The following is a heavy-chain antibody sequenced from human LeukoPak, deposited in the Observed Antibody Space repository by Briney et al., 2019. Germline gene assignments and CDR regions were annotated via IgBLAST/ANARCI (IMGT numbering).Heavy chain of an antibody. Sequence: PTGGSLRLSCAASGITFSRSWMSWVRQAPGKGLEWVAFIKEDGSEKYYVDSVKGRFTISRDNAENSLYLQMNSLRAEDTAVYYCARDRGGRTGLDDWGQGALVTVSS. V-gene: IGHV3-7*04. CDR2: IKEDGSEK. CDR3: ARDRGGRTGLDD. D-gene: IGHD2-15*01. J-gene: IGHJ4*02. CDR1: GITFSRSW.